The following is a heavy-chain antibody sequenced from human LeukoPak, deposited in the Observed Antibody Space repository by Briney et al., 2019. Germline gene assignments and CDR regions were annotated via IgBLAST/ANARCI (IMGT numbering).Heavy chain of an antibody. D-gene: IGHD3-22*01. CDR3: ARVSDDSSGYYCFRFDP. Sequence: PSETLSLTCTVFGGSISSGSYYWSWIRQPAGKGLEWIGRIYTSGSTNYNPSLKSRVTISVDTSKNQFSLKLSPVTAADTAVYYCARVSDDSSGYYCFRFDPWGQGTLVTVSS. J-gene: IGHJ5*02. CDR1: GGSISSGSYY. V-gene: IGHV4-61*02. CDR2: IYTSGST.